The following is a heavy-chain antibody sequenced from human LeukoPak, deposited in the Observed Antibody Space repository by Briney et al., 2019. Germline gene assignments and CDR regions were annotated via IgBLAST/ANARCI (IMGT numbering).Heavy chain of an antibody. CDR3: ARTRSQGIAAQYFEY. D-gene: IGHD6-13*01. CDR1: VGSLCSYS. J-gene: IGHJ4*02. Sequence: SETLSLTCTVSVGSLCSYSSSWSPRRPGKGLGWSGYFYYSGSTNFNASPKTRVTISVDTSKSQFSLKLTSVTAADTAVYYCARTRSQGIAAQYFEYWGPGALVTVSS. V-gene: IGHV4-59*08. CDR2: FYYSGST.